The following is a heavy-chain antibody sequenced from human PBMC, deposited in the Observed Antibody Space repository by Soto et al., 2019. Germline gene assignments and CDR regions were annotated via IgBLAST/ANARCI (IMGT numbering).Heavy chain of an antibody. Sequence: QVQLVESGGGVVQPGRSLRLSCAASGFTFSSYAMHWVRQAPGKGLEWVAVISYDGSNKYYADSVKGRFTISRDNSKNTLYRQMNSLRAEDTAVYYCARGTPYSSSSPYNWFDPWGQGTLVTVSS. CDR2: ISYDGSNK. D-gene: IGHD6-6*01. CDR1: GFTFSSYA. J-gene: IGHJ5*02. CDR3: ARGTPYSSSSPYNWFDP. V-gene: IGHV3-30-3*01.